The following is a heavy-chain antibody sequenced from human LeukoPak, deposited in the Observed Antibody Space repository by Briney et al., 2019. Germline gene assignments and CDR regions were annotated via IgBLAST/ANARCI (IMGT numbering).Heavy chain of an antibody. CDR1: GFNFNNHN. V-gene: IGHV3-48*01. J-gene: IGHJ4*02. D-gene: IGHD2-15*01. CDR3: ARTYGSGSLDY. Sequence: GGSLRLSCAASGFNFNNHNMNWVRQAPGKGLQWVSYISGSGDAIFYAESVQGRFTISGDNAKNSVYLQMNSLRAEDTAVYYCARTYGSGSLDYGGQGTLVTVSS. CDR2: ISGSGDAI.